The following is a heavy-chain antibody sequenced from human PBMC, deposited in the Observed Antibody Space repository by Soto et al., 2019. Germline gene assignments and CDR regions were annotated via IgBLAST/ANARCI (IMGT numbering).Heavy chain of an antibody. CDR3: ARGVQSSRVDYYYYYMDV. CDR1: GLTFSNYW. D-gene: IGHD3-16*01. V-gene: IGHV3-74*01. Sequence: GGSLRLSCAASGLTFSNYWMHWVRQGPGKGLVWVSRINSDGSSTNYADSVRGRFTISRDNAKNTLYLQMNSLRAEDTAVYYCARGVQSSRVDYYYYYMDVWGKGTTVTVSS. CDR2: INSDGSST. J-gene: IGHJ6*03.